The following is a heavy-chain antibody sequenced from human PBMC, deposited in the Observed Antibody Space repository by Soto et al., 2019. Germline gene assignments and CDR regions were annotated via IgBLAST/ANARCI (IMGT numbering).Heavy chain of an antibody. D-gene: IGHD2-2*01. Sequence: QLQLQESGPGLVRPAETLSLTCTVSGGSLSSNTSSWGWIRQPPGKVPEWIGSVYYSGSTHYNPSLESRVTISVDTSKNQFSLKLSAVTASDTAVFYCARQSDCSTTSCYARLAYWGQGTLATVSS. J-gene: IGHJ4*02. CDR2: VYYSGST. CDR1: GGSLSSNTSS. CDR3: ARQSDCSTTSCYARLAY. V-gene: IGHV4-39*01.